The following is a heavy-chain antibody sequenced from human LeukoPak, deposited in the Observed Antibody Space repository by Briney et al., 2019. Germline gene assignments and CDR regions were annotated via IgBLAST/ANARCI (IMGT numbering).Heavy chain of an antibody. CDR2: IHQIEST. D-gene: IGHD3-10*01. Sequence: SSETLSLTCSVYHASLSCYYCGWSRQPPGKGLGWNGGIHQIESTNYNPSLKSRVTITINTSKNQFSLKLSSVTAADKAVYYCARGVITKVRGFIISFHQYDFYDWGPGTLVT. CDR3: ARGVITKVRGFIISFHQYDFYD. V-gene: IGHV4-34*01. CDR1: HASLSCYY. J-gene: IGHJ4*02.